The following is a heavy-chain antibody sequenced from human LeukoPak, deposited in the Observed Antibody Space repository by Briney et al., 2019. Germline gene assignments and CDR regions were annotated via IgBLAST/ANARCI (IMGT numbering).Heavy chain of an antibody. CDR3: AGGGELALPIYYYDSSGYYDY. CDR2: MNPNSGNT. Sequence: ASVKVSCKASGYTFTSYDINWVRQATGQGLEWMGWMNPNSGNTGYAQKFQGRVTMTRNTSISTAYMELSSLRSEDTAVYYCAGGGELALPIYYYDSSGYYDYWGQGTLVTVSS. D-gene: IGHD3-22*01. V-gene: IGHV1-8*01. CDR1: GYTFTSYD. J-gene: IGHJ4*02.